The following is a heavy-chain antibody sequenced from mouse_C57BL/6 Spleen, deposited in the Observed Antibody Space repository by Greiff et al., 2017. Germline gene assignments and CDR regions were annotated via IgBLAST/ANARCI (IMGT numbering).Heavy chain of an antibody. CDR2: ISDGGSYT. J-gene: IGHJ4*01. CDR1: GFTFSSYA. Sequence: EVKLVESGGGLVKPGGSLKLSCAASGFTFSSYAMSWVRQTPEKRLEWVATISDGGSYTSYPDNVKGRFTISRDNAKNNLYLQMSHLKSEDTAMCYCARDRGDYWGQGTSVTVSS. V-gene: IGHV5-4*01. CDR3: ARDRGDY.